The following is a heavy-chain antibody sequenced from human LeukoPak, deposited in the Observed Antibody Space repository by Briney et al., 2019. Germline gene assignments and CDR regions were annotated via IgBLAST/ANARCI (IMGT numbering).Heavy chain of an antibody. CDR1: GYTFTGYY. Sequence: ASVKVSCKASGYTFTGYYMHWVRQAPGQGLEWMGRINPNSGGTNYAQKFQGRVNMTRDTSISTAYMELSRLRSHDTAVYYCAREVATLPDYWGQGTLVTVSS. CDR2: INPNSGGT. V-gene: IGHV1-2*06. CDR3: AREVATLPDY. J-gene: IGHJ4*02. D-gene: IGHD2-15*01.